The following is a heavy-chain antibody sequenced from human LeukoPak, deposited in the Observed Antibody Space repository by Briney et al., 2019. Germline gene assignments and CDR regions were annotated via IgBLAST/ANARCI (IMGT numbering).Heavy chain of an antibody. J-gene: IGHJ4*02. Sequence: GGSLRLSCEASGFTFSSYAMSWVRQAPGKGLEWVSGISGSGGSTYYADSVKGRFTISRDNSKNTLYLQMNSLRAEDTAVHYYAKGIAGSRPPFDYWGQGTLVTVSS. V-gene: IGHV3-23*01. CDR2: ISGSGGST. CDR3: AKGIAGSRPPFDY. CDR1: GFTFSSYA.